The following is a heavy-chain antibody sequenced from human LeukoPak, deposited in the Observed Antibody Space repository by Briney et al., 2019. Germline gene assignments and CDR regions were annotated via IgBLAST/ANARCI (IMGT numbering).Heavy chain of an antibody. J-gene: IGHJ6*03. D-gene: IGHD6-19*01. Sequence: ASVKVSCKASGYTFTSYDINWVRQATGQGLEWMGWMNPNSGNTGYAQKFQGRVTMTRNTSISTAYMELSSLRSEDTAVYYCARGGYSSGWYVGYYYYYMDVWGKGTMVSVSS. CDR3: ARGGYSSGWYVGYYYYYMDV. CDR2: MNPNSGNT. CDR1: GYTFTSYD. V-gene: IGHV1-8*01.